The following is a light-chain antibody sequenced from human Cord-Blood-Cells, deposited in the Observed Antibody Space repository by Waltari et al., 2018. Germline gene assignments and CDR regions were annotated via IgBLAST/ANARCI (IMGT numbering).Light chain of an antibody. CDR1: QSVLYSSNNKNY. J-gene: IGKJ2*01. Sequence: IVMPQSPDSLAVSLGARAPIHCTPSQSVLYSSNNKNYLAWYQQKPGQPPKLLIYWASTRESGVPDRFSGSGSGTDFTLTISSLQAEDVAVYYCQQYYSTPYTFGQGTKLEIK. CDR3: QQYYSTPYT. V-gene: IGKV4-1*01. CDR2: WAS.